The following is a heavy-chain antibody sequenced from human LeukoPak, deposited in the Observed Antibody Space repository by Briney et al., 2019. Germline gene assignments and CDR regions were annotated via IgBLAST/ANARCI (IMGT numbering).Heavy chain of an antibody. D-gene: IGHD1-26*01. CDR3: AKHSGSYFIYYVDS. V-gene: IGHV3-23*01. CDR2: ITGSSTWT. CDR1: GFTFGTYG. J-gene: IGHJ4*02. Sequence: GGSLRLSCEASGFTFGTYGMTWVRQAPGKGLEWVSGITGSSTWTYYADSVKGRFTISRDNSANTLYLQMNSLRAEDTALYYCAKHSGSYFIYYVDSWGQGTLVSVSS.